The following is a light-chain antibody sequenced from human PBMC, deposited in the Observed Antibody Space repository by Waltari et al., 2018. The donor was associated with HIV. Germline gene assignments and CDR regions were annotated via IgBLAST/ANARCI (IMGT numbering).Light chain of an antibody. CDR3: QQYGISPRI. V-gene: IGKV3-20*01. Sequence: DIVLTQSPGTLSLSPGESATLSCRASESVNSDFLAWYQQRPGQAPRVLVYGASTRALGIPDRFIGSGSGTDFTLTISRLEPEDFAVYYCQQYGISPRIFGQGTKVE. CDR2: GAS. CDR1: ESVNSDF. J-gene: IGKJ1*01.